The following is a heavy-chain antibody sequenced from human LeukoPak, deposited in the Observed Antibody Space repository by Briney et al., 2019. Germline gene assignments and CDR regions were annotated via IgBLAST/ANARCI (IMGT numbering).Heavy chain of an antibody. CDR3: AKSPIFGVVIIYPFDY. D-gene: IGHD3-3*01. CDR2: IGYDGSYK. Sequence: PGGSLRLSCAASGFTFSSYGMFWVRQAPGKGLEWVAFIGYDGSYKYYADSVKGRFTISRDNSKNTLYLQMNSLRAEDTAVYYCAKSPIFGVVIIYPFDYWGQGTLVTVSS. V-gene: IGHV3-30*02. CDR1: GFTFSSYG. J-gene: IGHJ4*02.